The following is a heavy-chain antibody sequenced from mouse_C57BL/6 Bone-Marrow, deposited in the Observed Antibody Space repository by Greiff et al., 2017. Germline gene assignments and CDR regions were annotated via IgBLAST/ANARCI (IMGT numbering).Heavy chain of an antibody. J-gene: IGHJ3*01. V-gene: IGHV5-6*02. CDR2: ISSGGSYT. Sequence: EVMLVESGGDLVKPGGSLKLSCAASGFTFSSYGMSWVRQTPDKRLEWVATISSGGSYTYYPDSVKGRFTISRDNAKNTLYLQMSSLKSEDTAMYYCASRRDDGYWARFAYWGQGTLVTVSA. CDR1: GFTFSSYG. D-gene: IGHD2-3*01. CDR3: ASRRDDGYWARFAY.